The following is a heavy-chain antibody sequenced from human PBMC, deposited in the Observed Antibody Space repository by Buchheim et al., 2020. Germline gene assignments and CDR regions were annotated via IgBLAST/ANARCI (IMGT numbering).Heavy chain of an antibody. J-gene: IGHJ4*02. CDR3: AGDHDYGGDSWTFDY. CDR1: GDSISGDNW. V-gene: IGHV4-4*02. CDR2: ISHSGSV. Sequence: QVQLQESGPGLVKPSGTLSLTCGVSGDSISGDNWWNWVRQPPGKGLEWIGEISHSGSVNYNPSLKSRVTITVEKSKNEFFLNMRYLTTADTAVYYWAGDHDYGGDSWTFDYWGQGTL. D-gene: IGHD4-23*01.